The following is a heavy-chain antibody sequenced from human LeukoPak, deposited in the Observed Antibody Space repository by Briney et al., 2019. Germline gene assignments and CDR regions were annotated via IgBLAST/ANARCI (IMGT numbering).Heavy chain of an antibody. Sequence: GGSLRLSCAASGFTFSSYWMSWVRQAPGKGLEWVANIKQDGSDKNYVGSVEGRFTISRDNAKKSLYLQMNNLRAEDTAVYYCAPPPIAAAGNWGQGTLVTVSS. CDR1: GFTFSSYW. V-gene: IGHV3-7*01. CDR3: APPPIAAAGN. D-gene: IGHD6-13*01. J-gene: IGHJ4*02. CDR2: IKQDGSDK.